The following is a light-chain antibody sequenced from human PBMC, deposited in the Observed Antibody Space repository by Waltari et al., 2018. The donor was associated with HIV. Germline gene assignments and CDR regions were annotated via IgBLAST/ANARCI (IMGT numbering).Light chain of an antibody. CDR1: DSSLGINY. Sequence: QSVLIHAPSASGTPGQRVTLSCSGSDSSLGINYVSWYQQFPGMAPKLLIYRKHHRPSGVPDRFSGSKSGTSASLAISGLQSDDEADYYCASWDDSLSGWVFGGGTRLTVL. CDR2: RKH. CDR3: ASWDDSLSGWV. V-gene: IGLV1-47*01. J-gene: IGLJ3*02.